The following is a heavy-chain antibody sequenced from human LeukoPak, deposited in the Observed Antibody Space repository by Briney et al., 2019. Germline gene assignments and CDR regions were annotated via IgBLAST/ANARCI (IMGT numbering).Heavy chain of an antibody. V-gene: IGHV1-69*05. D-gene: IGHD3-22*01. J-gene: IGHJ4*02. CDR1: GGTFSSYA. Sequence: ASVEVSCKASGGTFSSYAISWVRQAPGQGLEWMGGIIPIFGTANYAQKFQGRVTITTDESTSTAYMELSSLRSEDTAVYYCARTYYYDSSGYYYVGYFDYWGQGTLVTVSS. CDR3: ARTYYYDSSGYYYVGYFDY. CDR2: IIPIFGTA.